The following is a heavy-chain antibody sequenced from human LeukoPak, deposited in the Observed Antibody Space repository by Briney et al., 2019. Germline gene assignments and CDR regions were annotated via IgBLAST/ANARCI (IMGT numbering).Heavy chain of an antibody. J-gene: IGHJ1*01. D-gene: IGHD6-13*01. CDR3: ARGHSSSWDPDAEYFQH. Sequence: PSETLSLTCTVSGGSISSGDYYWSWIRQPPGKGLEWIGHIYYSGSTYYNPSLKSRVTISVDTSKNQFSLKLSSVTAADTAVYYCARGHSSSWDPDAEYFQHWGQGTLVTVSS. CDR2: IYYSGST. CDR1: GGSISSGDYY. V-gene: IGHV4-30-4*08.